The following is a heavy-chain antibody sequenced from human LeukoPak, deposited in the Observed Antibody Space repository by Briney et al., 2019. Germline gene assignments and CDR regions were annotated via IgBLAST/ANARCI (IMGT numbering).Heavy chain of an antibody. CDR3: AKDLGGKPYYYYGMDV. CDR2: ISGGGGGT. Sequence: GGSLRIFCAASGISVSNNYMSWVRQAPGKGLEWVSAISGGGGGTFYADSVKGRFTISRDNSKNTLYLQMNSLRAEDTAVYYCAKDLGGKPYYYYGMDVWGQGTTVTVSS. J-gene: IGHJ6*02. CDR1: GISVSNNY. V-gene: IGHV3-23*01.